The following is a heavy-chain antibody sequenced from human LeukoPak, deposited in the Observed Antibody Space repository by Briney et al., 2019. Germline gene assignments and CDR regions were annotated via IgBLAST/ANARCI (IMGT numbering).Heavy chain of an antibody. V-gene: IGHV3-7*03. D-gene: IGHD6-13*01. CDR1: GFTFSSYW. CDR2: IKEDGSEK. CDR3: ARSAAGGYSSSWYLSGDYMDV. J-gene: IGHJ6*03. Sequence: PGGSLRLSCAASGFTFSSYWMSWVRQAPGKGLEWVANIKEDGSEKRDVDSVKGRFTISRDNAKNSLYLQMNSLRAEDTALYYCARSAAGGYSSSWYLSGDYMDVWGKGTTVTVSS.